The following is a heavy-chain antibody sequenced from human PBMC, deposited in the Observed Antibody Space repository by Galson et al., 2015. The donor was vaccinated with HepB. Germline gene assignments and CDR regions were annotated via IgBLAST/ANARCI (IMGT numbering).Heavy chain of an antibody. J-gene: IGHJ3*02. CDR3: AKDIEGRGSWYNGDAFDI. CDR2: LSWNSGSI. Sequence: SLRPSCAGTRFTFDDYAMHWVRQAPGRGLEGVTGLSWNSGSIDYADSVQGRFTISSDNAKNSLYLQMNRLRAEDTALYYCAKDIEGRGSWYNGDAFDIWGQGTMATVSS. CDR1: RFTFDDYA. V-gene: IGHV3-9*01. D-gene: IGHD6-13*01.